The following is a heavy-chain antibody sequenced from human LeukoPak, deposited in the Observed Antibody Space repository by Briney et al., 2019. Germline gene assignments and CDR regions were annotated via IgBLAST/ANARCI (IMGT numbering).Heavy chain of an antibody. J-gene: IGHJ4*02. CDR1: GGTFSSYA. CDR2: IIPIFGTA. Sequence: SVKVSCTASGGTFSSYAISWVRQAPGQGLEWMGGIIPIFGTANYAQKFQGRVTITTDESTSTAYMELSSLRSEDTAVYYCARVGDCSSTSCYQVDDYWGQGTLVTVSS. V-gene: IGHV1-69*05. CDR3: ARVGDCSSTSCYQVDDY. D-gene: IGHD2-2*03.